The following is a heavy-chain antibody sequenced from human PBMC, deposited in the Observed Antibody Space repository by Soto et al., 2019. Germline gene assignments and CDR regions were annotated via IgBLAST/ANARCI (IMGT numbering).Heavy chain of an antibody. Sequence: PGGSLRLSCTTSGFTFDNFAMSWVRQAPGRGLEWVSAISGGGGGKYYADSVKGRFIIARDNSKNTLYLQMNSLRAEDTAVYYCARDTGPNGYNYYYFGMDVWGQGTTVTVSS. CDR1: GFTFDNFA. D-gene: IGHD5-18*01. J-gene: IGHJ6*02. CDR3: ARDTGPNGYNYYYFGMDV. CDR2: ISGGGGGK. V-gene: IGHV3-23*01.